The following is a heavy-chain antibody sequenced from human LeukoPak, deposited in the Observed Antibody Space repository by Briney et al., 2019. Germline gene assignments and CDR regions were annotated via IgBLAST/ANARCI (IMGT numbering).Heavy chain of an antibody. D-gene: IGHD1-26*01. Sequence: PGGSLRLSCAVSGFTVSSNYMSWVRQAPGKGLEWVSVIYSGGDTDYADSVKGRFTISRDNSKNTLFLQMNSLRAEDTALYYCGRDHWSGTYPIEFWGQGTLVTVSS. J-gene: IGHJ4*02. CDR3: GRDHWSGTYPIEF. V-gene: IGHV3-66*01. CDR1: GFTVSSNY. CDR2: IYSGGDT.